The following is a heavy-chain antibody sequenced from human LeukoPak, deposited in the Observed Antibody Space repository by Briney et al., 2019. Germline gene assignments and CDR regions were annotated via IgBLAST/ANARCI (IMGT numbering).Heavy chain of an antibody. CDR3: ARGRAGYTAGRKFDY. CDR2: INHSGST. D-gene: IGHD5-18*01. CDR1: GFTVISNY. Sequence: GPLRLSCAASGFTVISNYMSWIRQPPGKGLEWIGEINHSGSTNYNPSLKSRVTISVDTSKNQFSLKLSSVTAADTAVYYCARGRAGYTAGRKFDYWGQGTLVTVSS. V-gene: IGHV4-34*01. J-gene: IGHJ4*02.